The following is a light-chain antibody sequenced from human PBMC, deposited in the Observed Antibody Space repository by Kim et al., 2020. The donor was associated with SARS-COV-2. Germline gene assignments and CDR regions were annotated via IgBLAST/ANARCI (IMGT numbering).Light chain of an antibody. V-gene: IGKV1-33*01. CDR1: QDITNY. CDR3: QEHDNLGVT. Sequence: ASIGDRVTITCQASQDITNYLKWYQHKPGQAPKLLIYDASNLETGVPSRFSGSGSGTHFTFTISSLQPEDIATYYCQEHDNLGVTFGHGTRLEIK. CDR2: DAS. J-gene: IGKJ5*01.